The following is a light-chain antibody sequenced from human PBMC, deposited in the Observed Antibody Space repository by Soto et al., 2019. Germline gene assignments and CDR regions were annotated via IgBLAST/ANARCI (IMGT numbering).Light chain of an antibody. V-gene: IGLV1-40*01. J-gene: IGLJ1*01. CDR1: SSNIGAGYE. CDR2: ENN. Sequence: QTVVTQPPSVSEAPGQRVTISCTGSSSNIGAGYEAHWYQQVPGTAPKLLIYENNNRPSGVPDRFSGSKSGTSASLAITGLQAEDEAEYYCQSYDSSLSGYLFGTGTKLT. CDR3: QSYDSSLSGYL.